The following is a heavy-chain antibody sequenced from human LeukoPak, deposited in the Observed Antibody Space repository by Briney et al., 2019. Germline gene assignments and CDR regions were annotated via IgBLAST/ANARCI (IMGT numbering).Heavy chain of an antibody. CDR1: GYTFTGYY. Sequence: ASVKVSCKASGYTFTGYYMHWVQQAPGQGLEWMGWINPNSGGTNYAQKFQGRVTMTRDTSISTAYMELSRLRSDDTAVYYCARAPIGYSSYQIDYWGQGTLVTVSS. J-gene: IGHJ4*02. CDR2: INPNSGGT. V-gene: IGHV1-2*02. D-gene: IGHD6-6*01. CDR3: ARAPIGYSSYQIDY.